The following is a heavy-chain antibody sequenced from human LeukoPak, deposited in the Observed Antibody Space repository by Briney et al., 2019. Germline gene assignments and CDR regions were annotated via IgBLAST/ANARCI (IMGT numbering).Heavy chain of an antibody. Sequence: EPSETLSLTCTVSGGSISSYYWSWIRQPAGKELEWIGRIYTSGSTNYNPSLKGRVTISVDTSKNQFSLKLSSVTAADTAVYYCASPLDSSGYFDYWGQGTLVTVSS. CDR3: ASPLDSSGYFDY. CDR2: IYTSGST. CDR1: GGSISSYY. D-gene: IGHD3-22*01. V-gene: IGHV4-4*07. J-gene: IGHJ4*02.